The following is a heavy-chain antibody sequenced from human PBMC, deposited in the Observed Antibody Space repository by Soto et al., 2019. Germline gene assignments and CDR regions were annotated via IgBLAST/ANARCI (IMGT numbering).Heavy chain of an antibody. CDR2: IGTAGDT. Sequence: TGGSLRLSCAASGGTFSSYDMHWVRQATGKGLEWVSAIGTAGDTYYPGSVKGRFTISRDNAKNSLYLQMNSLRAEDTAVYYCAREEGYYDSSGYLHWGQGTLVTVSS. CDR1: GGTFSSYD. D-gene: IGHD3-22*01. CDR3: AREEGYYDSSGYLH. J-gene: IGHJ4*02. V-gene: IGHV3-13*01.